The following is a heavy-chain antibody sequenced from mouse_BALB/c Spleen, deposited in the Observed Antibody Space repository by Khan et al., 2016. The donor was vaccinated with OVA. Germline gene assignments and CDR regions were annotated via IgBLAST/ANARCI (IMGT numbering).Heavy chain of an antibody. CDR1: GYSITSGYG. J-gene: IGHJ2*01. V-gene: IGHV3-1*02. CDR2: ISYSGST. CDR3: DRSAWINY. D-gene: IGHD6-1*01. Sequence: QLEESGPGLVKPSQSLSLTCTVTGYSITSGYGWNWIRQFPGNKLEWMGYISYSGSTNYNPTVKIRIPFTRYTAKNQLFLHLNSVTTEDTATYYCDRSAWINYWGQGTTLTVSS.